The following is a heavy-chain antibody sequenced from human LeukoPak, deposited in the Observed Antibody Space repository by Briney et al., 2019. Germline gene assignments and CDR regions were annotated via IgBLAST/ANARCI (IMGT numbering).Heavy chain of an antibody. D-gene: IGHD4-17*01. CDR3: ARCLSQYGDIDY. J-gene: IGHJ4*02. CDR2: IYYSGST. Sequence: RASETLSLTCAVYGGSFSGYYWSWIRQHPGKGLEWIGYIYYSGSTYYNPSLKSRVTISVDTSKNQFSLKLSSVTAADTAVYYCARCLSQYGDIDYWGQGTLVTVSS. CDR1: GGSFSGYY. V-gene: IGHV4-31*11.